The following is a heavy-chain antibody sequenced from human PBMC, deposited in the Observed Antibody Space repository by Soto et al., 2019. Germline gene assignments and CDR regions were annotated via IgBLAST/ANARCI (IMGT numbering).Heavy chain of an antibody. Sequence: QVQLVQSGAEVKKPGSSVKVSCKASGGTFSSYAFSWVRQAPGQGLEWMGGIIPIFGTANYAQKFQGRVTITADESTSTAYMELASLTSEDTAVYYCAREGSDINSAMVLFAYWGQGTLVTVSS. CDR1: GGTFSSYA. CDR3: AREGSDINSAMVLFAY. D-gene: IGHD5-18*01. CDR2: IIPIFGTA. V-gene: IGHV1-69*12. J-gene: IGHJ4*02.